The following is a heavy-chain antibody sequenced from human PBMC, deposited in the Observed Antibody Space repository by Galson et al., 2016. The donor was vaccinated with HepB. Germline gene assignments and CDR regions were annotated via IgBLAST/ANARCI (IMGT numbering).Heavy chain of an antibody. D-gene: IGHD6-13*01. CDR1: GDSISNSIYY. J-gene: IGHJ5*02. Sequence: SETLSLTCSVSGDSISNSIYYWGWIRQSPGKGLEWIASIHSGGSTHYNPPLKSRVTVFTATSKNQFSLRLTSVTASDTAIYYCARHRCGGAAGDWFDPWGLGTLVIVSS. CDR2: IHSGGST. CDR3: ARHRCGGAAGDWFDP. V-gene: IGHV4-39*01.